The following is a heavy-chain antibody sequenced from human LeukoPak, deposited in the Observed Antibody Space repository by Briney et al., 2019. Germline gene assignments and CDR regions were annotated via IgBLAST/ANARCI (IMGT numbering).Heavy chain of an antibody. CDR1: GFTFSSHW. V-gene: IGHV3-7*01. Sequence: GGSLRLSCAASGFTFSSHWMSWVRQAPGKGLEWVANINQDGSGKNYVDSMKGRFTISRDNAKNSLYLQMNSLRADDTAVYYCTRGHDWGQGTLVTVSS. J-gene: IGHJ4*02. CDR2: INQDGSGK. CDR3: TRGHD.